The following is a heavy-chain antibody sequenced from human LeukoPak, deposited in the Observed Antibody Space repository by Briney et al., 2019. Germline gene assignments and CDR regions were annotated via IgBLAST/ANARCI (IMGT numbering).Heavy chain of an antibody. Sequence: AETLSLTCTVSGVSFSDYYWSWIRQPPGKGLECIGYIYYSGSTNYNPSLKSRVTMSLDTSKTQFSLKLSSVTAADTAVYYCARGAGASGYFDLWGRGALVTVSS. CDR3: ARGAGASGYFDL. D-gene: IGHD3-10*01. CDR2: IYYSGST. V-gene: IGHV4-59*01. J-gene: IGHJ2*01. CDR1: GVSFSDYY.